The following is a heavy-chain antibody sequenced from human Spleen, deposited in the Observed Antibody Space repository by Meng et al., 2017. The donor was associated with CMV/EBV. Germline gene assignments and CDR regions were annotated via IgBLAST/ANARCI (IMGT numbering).Heavy chain of an antibody. CDR1: GFTFSSYS. V-gene: IGHV3-21*01. CDR3: ARDHGDYYDSSAYCLGY. CDR2: ISSSSSYI. D-gene: IGHD3-22*01. Sequence: GESLKISCAASGFTFSSYSMNWVRQAPGKGLEWVSSISSSSSYIYYADSVKGRFTISRDNAKNTLYLQMNSLRAEDTAVYYCARDHGDYYDSSAYCLGYWGQGTLVTVSS. J-gene: IGHJ4*02.